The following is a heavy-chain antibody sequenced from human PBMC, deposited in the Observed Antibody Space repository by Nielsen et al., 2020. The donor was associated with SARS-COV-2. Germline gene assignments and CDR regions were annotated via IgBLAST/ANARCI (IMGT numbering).Heavy chain of an antibody. Sequence: VRQAPGKGLEWVAVISYDGSTKYYADSVKGRFTISRDNSKNTLYLQMNSLRPEDTAVYSCARDGYCSGTNCCGGGYYFDFWGQGTLVTVSS. CDR2: ISYDGSTK. V-gene: IGHV3-30*04. J-gene: IGHJ4*02. D-gene: IGHD2-2*03. CDR3: ARDGYCSGTNCCGGGYYFDF.